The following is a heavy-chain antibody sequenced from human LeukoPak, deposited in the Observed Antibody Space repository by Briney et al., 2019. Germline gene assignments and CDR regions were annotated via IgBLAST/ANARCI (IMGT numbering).Heavy chain of an antibody. CDR3: ARGDTAMGHEKGVFDI. V-gene: IGHV3-30-3*01. CDR2: VSFDGRNK. J-gene: IGHJ3*02. Sequence: GGSLRLSCEASGFSLSSYAFHWVRQAPGKGLEWVSFVSFDGRNKNYADSVRGRFTISRDNAKNSLYLQMNSLRAEDTALYHCARGDTAMGHEKGVFDIWGQGTMVTVSS. CDR1: GFSLSSYA. D-gene: IGHD5-18*01.